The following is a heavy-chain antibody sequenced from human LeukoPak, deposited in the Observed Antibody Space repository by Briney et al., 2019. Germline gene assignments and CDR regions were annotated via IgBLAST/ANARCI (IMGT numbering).Heavy chain of an antibody. V-gene: IGHV3-74*03. CDR2: IIDDGTTT. Sequence: AGGSLRLSCAASGFTFSTYWMHWVRQAPGKGLVWVSRIIDDGTTTTYADSVKGRFTISRDNAKDTLFLQVNGLRADDTAVYYCARVGHCTSTSCFIDYWGQGTLVTVSS. D-gene: IGHD2-2*01. CDR1: GFTFSTYW. CDR3: ARVGHCTSTSCFIDY. J-gene: IGHJ4*02.